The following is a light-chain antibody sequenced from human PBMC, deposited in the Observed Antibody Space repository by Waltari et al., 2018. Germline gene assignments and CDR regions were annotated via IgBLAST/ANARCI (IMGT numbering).Light chain of an antibody. CDR2: EVS. V-gene: IGLV2-14*01. J-gene: IGLJ2*01. Sequence: QSALTHPASVSGSPGPSLTISCTGTSSDVGGYNYVSWYQQHPGKAPKLMIYEVSNRPSGVSNRFSGSKSGNTASLTISGLQAEDEADYYCSSYTSSSTVVFGGGTKLTVL. CDR3: SSYTSSSTVV. CDR1: SSDVGGYNY.